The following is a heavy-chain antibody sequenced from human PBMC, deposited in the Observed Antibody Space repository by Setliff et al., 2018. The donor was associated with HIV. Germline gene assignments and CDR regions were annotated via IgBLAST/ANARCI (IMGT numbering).Heavy chain of an antibody. CDR3: AREPDYGIRDAFDI. J-gene: IGHJ3*02. V-gene: IGHV1-69*10. CDR2: IIPIVDKT. Sequence: SVKVSCKASGGTFSSYAINWVRQAPGQGLEWMGGIIPIVDKTNYAQKFQGRVAITADKSTITAYMELSSLRSEDTAVYYCAREPDYGIRDAFDIWGQGTMVTVSS. CDR1: GGTFSSYA. D-gene: IGHD4-17*01.